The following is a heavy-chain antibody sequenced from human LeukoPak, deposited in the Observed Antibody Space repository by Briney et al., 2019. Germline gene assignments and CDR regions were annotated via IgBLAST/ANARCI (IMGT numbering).Heavy chain of an antibody. CDR2: ISNDASST. D-gene: IGHD1-14*01. V-gene: IGHV3-74*01. CDR3: AVGDNPGALDY. Sequence: PGGSLRLSCAASGFTFSNYWMHWVRQAPGKGLVWVSRISNDASSTTYADSVKSRFTISRDNTKNTLYLQMNSLRAEDTAVYYCAVGDNPGALDYWGQGTLVTVSS. CDR1: GFTFSNYW. J-gene: IGHJ4*02.